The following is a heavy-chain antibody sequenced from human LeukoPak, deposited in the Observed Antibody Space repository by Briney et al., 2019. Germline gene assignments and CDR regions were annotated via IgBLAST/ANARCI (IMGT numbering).Heavy chain of an antibody. Sequence: GGSLRLSCAASGFTFSNAWMSWVRQAPGKGLEWVSTISGSGISTYYADSVRGRFTISRDNSKNTLYLQMNSLRAEDTALYYCAKGTVARFGEGDAFDIWGQGTMVTVSS. J-gene: IGHJ3*02. CDR2: ISGSGIST. CDR1: GFTFSNAW. CDR3: AKGTVARFGEGDAFDI. V-gene: IGHV3-23*01. D-gene: IGHD3-16*01.